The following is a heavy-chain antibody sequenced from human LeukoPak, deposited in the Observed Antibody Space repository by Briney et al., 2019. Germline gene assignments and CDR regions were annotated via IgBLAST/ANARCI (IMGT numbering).Heavy chain of an antibody. D-gene: IGHD3-16*02. J-gene: IGHJ4*02. CDR1: GGSISSSSYY. CDR2: IYYSEST. CDR3: ASITDYVWGSYRLPL. Sequence: SETLSLTCTVSGGSISSSSYYWGWIRQPPGKGLEWIGNIYYSESTYYNPSLKSRVTISVDTSKNQFSLKLSSVTAADTAVYYCASITDYVWGSYRLPLWGQGTLVTVSS. V-gene: IGHV4-39*01.